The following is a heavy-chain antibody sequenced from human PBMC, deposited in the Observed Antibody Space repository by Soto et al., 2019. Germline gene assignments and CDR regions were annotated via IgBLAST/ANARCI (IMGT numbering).Heavy chain of an antibody. CDR3: AKGGRQWLVTSDFNY. Sequence: VQLVESGGGVVQPGRSLRLSCAASGFTFSDYAMHWVRQAPGKGLEWVAVVSHDGRNTHYADSVKGRFTISRDSSKNTVSLEMTSLRAEETAVYSCAKGGRQWLVTSDFNYWGQGALVTVSS. CDR2: VSHDGRNT. CDR1: GFTFSDYA. V-gene: IGHV3-30*18. J-gene: IGHJ4*02. D-gene: IGHD6-19*01.